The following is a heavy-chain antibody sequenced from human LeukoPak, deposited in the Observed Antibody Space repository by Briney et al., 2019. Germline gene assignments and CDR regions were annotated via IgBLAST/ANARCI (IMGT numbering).Heavy chain of an antibody. J-gene: IGHJ6*03. D-gene: IGHD6-19*01. CDR3: ARTYSSGWVYYYYYMDV. CDR1: GYTFTSYD. Sequence: GASVKVSCKASGYTFTSYDINWVRQAPGQGLEWMGWMNPNSGNTGYAQKFQGRVTITRNTSISTAYMELSSLRSEDTAVYYCARTYSSGWVYYYYYMDVWGKGTTVTVSS. CDR2: MNPNSGNT. V-gene: IGHV1-8*03.